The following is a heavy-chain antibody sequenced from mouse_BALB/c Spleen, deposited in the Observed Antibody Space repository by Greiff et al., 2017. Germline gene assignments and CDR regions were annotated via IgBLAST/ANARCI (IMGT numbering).Heavy chain of an antibody. J-gene: IGHJ1*01. V-gene: IGHV5-6-5*01. CDR3: ARGGGAFLRP. CDR1: GFTFSSYV. Sequence: EVKLMESGGGLVKPGGSLKLSCAASGFTFSSYVMSWVRQTPEKRLEWVASISSGGSTYYPDSVKGRFTISRDNARNILYLQMSSLRSEDTAVCYCARGGGAFLRPGGAGTTVTVSS. D-gene: IGHD1-2*01. CDR2: ISSGGST.